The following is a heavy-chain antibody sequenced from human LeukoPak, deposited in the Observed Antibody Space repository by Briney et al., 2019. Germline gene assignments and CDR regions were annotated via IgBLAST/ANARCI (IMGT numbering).Heavy chain of an antibody. CDR2: ISDSGNT. J-gene: IGHJ4*02. CDR3: AKAPVTTCRGAYCYPFDY. Sequence: GGSLRLSCAASGFTFSSYAMSWVRQAPGKGLEWVSAISDSGNTYHADSVKGRFTISRDSSKNTLFLQMNRLRPEDAAVYYCAKAPVTTCRGAYCYPFDYWGQGTLVTVSS. V-gene: IGHV3-23*01. CDR1: GFTFSSYA. D-gene: IGHD2-21*01.